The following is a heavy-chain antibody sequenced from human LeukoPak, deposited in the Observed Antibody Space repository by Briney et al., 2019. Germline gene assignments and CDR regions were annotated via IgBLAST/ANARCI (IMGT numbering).Heavy chain of an antibody. J-gene: IGHJ4*02. CDR1: GGTFSSYA. Sequence: GASVKVSCKASGGTFSSYAISWVRQAPGQGLEWMGGIIPIFGTANYAQKFQGRVTITTDELASTAYMELSSLRSEDTAVYYCARHPRPLGMSGGNYYDYWGQGTLVTVSS. CDR2: IIPIFGTA. CDR3: ARHPRPLGMSGGNYYDY. D-gene: IGHD2-15*01. V-gene: IGHV1-69*05.